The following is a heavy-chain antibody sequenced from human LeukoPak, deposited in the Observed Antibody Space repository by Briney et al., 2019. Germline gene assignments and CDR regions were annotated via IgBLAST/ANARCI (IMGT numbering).Heavy chain of an antibody. V-gene: IGHV4-34*01. CDR1: GGSFSGYY. CDR2: INHSGST. Sequence: SETLSLTCAVYGGSFSGYYWSWIRQPPGKGLEWIGEINHSGSTNYNPSLKSRVTISVDTSKNQFSLKLSSVTAADTAVYYCASLTGDRSGYWGQGTLVTVSS. CDR3: ASLTGDRSGY. D-gene: IGHD7-27*01. J-gene: IGHJ4*02.